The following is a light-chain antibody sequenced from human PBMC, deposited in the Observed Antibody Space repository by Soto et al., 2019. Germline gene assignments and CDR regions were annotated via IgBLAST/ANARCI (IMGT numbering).Light chain of an antibody. V-gene: IGKV3-20*01. CDR3: QQHGSSPYT. CDR1: QSVSSSY. Sequence: EIVLTQSPGTLSLSPGERDTLSCRASQSVSSSYLALYQQKPGQAPRLLIYGASSSATGIPDRFSGSGSGKDFAITISSLEHEDFAVYYCQQHGSSPYTFGQGIKLEIK. J-gene: IGKJ2*01. CDR2: GAS.